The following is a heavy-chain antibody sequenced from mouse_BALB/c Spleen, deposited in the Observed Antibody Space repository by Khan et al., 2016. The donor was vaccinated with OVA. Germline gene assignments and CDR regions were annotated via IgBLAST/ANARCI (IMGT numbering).Heavy chain of an antibody. CDR1: GFTFSDYF. V-gene: IGHV5-4*02. D-gene: IGHD4-1*01. Sequence: VQLLETGGGLVKPGGSLKLSCAASGFTFSDYFMYWVRQTPEKRLEWVATISDGGSYTYYPDSVKGRFTISRDNAKNNLYLQMSSLKSEDTAMYYCARGEDWSFDYWGQGTTLTVSS. CDR3: ARGEDWSFDY. J-gene: IGHJ2*01. CDR2: ISDGGSYT.